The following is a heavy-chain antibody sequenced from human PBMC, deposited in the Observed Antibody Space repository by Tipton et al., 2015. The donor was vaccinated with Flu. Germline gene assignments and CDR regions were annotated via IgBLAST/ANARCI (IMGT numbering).Heavy chain of an antibody. CDR1: GGSISSYY. CDR3: VRTKDGYTLSNFVY. J-gene: IGHJ4*02. CDR2: IYYSGST. Sequence: LRLSCTVSGGSISSYYWSWIRQPPGKGLEWIGYIYYSGSTNYNPSLKSRVTISVDESKNQFSLRLTSVTAADTAVYYCVRTKDGYTLSNFVYWGQGTLVTVSS. V-gene: IGHV4-59*12. D-gene: IGHD5-24*01.